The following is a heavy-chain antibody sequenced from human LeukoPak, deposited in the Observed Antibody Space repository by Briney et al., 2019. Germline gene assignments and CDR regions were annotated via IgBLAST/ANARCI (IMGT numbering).Heavy chain of an antibody. CDR1: GFIFSNYG. D-gene: IGHD3-22*01. CDR3: ARDDSEY. V-gene: IGHV3-21*01. CDR2: ISASGSAT. J-gene: IGHJ4*02. Sequence: GGSLRLSCAASGFIFSNYGMNWVRQAPGKGLEWVAAISASGSATSYADSVRGRFTISRDNAKNSLYLQMNSLRAEDTAVYYCARDDSEYWGQGTLVTVSS.